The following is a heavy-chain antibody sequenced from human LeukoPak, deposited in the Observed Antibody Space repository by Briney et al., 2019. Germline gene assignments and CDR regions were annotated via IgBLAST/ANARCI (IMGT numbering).Heavy chain of an antibody. CDR1: GGSISSYY. D-gene: IGHD5-18*01. V-gene: IGHV4-59*01. Sequence: SETLSLTCTVSGGSISSYYWSWIRQPPGKGLEWIGYIYYSGSTIYNPSLKSRGTISVDTSKNHFSLKLSSVTAADTAVYYCARGGYSYYYFDYWGQGTLVTVSS. CDR2: IYYSGST. J-gene: IGHJ4*02. CDR3: ARGGYSYYYFDY.